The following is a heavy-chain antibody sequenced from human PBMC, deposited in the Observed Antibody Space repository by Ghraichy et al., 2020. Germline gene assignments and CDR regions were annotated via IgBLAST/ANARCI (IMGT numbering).Heavy chain of an antibody. V-gene: IGHV3-23*01. J-gene: IGHJ6*03. CDR3: AKVLRSPYYYYMDV. CDR1: GFTFSSYA. D-gene: IGHD3-16*01. CDR2: ISGSGGST. Sequence: GGSLRLSCAASGFTFSSYAMSWVRQAPGKGLEWVSAISGSGGSTYYADSVKGRFTISRDNSKNTLYLQMNSLRAEDTAVYYCAKVLRSPYYYYMDVWGKGTTVTVSS.